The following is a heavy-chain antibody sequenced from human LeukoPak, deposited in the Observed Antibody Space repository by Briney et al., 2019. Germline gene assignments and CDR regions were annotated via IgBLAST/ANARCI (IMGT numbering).Heavy chain of an antibody. V-gene: IGHV4-59*01. D-gene: IGHD6-13*01. CDR3: ARGSIIANYFDY. Sequence: PSETLSLTCTVSGGSISSYYWSWIRQPPGKGLEWIGYIYYSGSTNYNPSLKSRVTISVDTSKNQFSLKLSSVTAADTAVYYCARGSIIANYFDYWGQGTLVTVSS. J-gene: IGHJ4*02. CDR1: GGSISSYY. CDR2: IYYSGST.